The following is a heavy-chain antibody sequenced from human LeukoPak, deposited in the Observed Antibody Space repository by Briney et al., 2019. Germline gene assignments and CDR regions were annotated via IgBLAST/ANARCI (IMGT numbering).Heavy chain of an antibody. CDR3: ARARWQLVPYFDS. CDR2: INPNSGGT. Sequence: ASVKVSCKASGYTFTDYYMHWVRQAPGQGLEWMGWINPNSGGTNFTQKFQGRVAMTRDTSISTAYLELGSLRSDDTAVYFCARARWQLVPYFDSWGQGTLVTVSS. J-gene: IGHJ4*02. CDR1: GYTFTDYY. V-gene: IGHV1-2*02. D-gene: IGHD6-6*01.